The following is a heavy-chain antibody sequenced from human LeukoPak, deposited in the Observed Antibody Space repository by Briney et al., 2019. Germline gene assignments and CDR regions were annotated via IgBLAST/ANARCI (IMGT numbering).Heavy chain of an antibody. V-gene: IGHV1-69*04. Sequence: SVKVSCKASGGTFSSYAISWVRQAPGQGLEWMGRIIPILGIANYAQKFQGRVTITADKSTSTAYMELSSLRSEDTAVYYCARGEAMATGLFDYWGQGTLVTVSS. D-gene: IGHD5-18*01. J-gene: IGHJ4*02. CDR2: IIPILGIA. CDR3: ARGEAMATGLFDY. CDR1: GGTFSSYA.